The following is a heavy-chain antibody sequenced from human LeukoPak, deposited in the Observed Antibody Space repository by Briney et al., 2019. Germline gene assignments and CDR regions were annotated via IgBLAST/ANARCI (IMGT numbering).Heavy chain of an antibody. CDR1: GGTFSSYA. J-gene: IGHJ5*02. V-gene: IGHV1-69*06. Sequence: SVKVSCKASGGTFSSYAISWVRQAPGQGLEWMGGIIPIFGTANYAQKFQGRVTITADKSTSTTYMEVRSLRFDDTAVYYCATMVGYSYSDSWGQGTLVTVSS. CDR2: IIPIFGTA. D-gene: IGHD3-16*01. CDR3: ATMVGYSYSDS.